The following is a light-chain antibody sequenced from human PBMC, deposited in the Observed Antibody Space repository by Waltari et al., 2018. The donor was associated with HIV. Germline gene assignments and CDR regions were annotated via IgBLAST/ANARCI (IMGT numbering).Light chain of an antibody. V-gene: IGLV3-21*02. CDR2: DDS. CDR3: QVWDRNSDQYV. CDR1: NIGSTT. Sequence: SYVLTQPPSVSVAPGQMASLACGGNNIGSTTVHWYQQKPGQAPLLVVYDDSDRPSGIPERFSGSNSGHTATLTISSVEAGDEADYYCQVWDRNSDQYVFGSGTKVTVL. J-gene: IGLJ1*01.